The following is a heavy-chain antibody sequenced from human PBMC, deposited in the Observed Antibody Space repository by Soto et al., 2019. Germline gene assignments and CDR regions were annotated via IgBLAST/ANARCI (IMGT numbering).Heavy chain of an antibody. CDR1: GGSISSSSYY. J-gene: IGHJ6*02. CDR3: ARHVIAAAGTWPPIYYGMDV. D-gene: IGHD6-13*01. Sequence: PSETLSLTCTVSGGSISSSSYYWGWIRQPPGKGLEWIGSIYYSGSTYYNPSLKSRVTISVDTSKNQFSLKLSSVTAADTAVYYCARHVIAAAGTWPPIYYGMDVWGQGTTVTVSS. CDR2: IYYSGST. V-gene: IGHV4-39*01.